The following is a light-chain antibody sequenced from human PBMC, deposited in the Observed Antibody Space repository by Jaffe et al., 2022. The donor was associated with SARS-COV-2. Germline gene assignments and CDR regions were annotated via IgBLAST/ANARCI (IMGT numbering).Light chain of an antibody. J-gene: IGKJ1*01. CDR2: GAS. CDR1: QPVKGAS. CDR3: QQYDDLPWT. Sequence: EIVLTQSPGTLSLSPGQRATLSCRASQPVKGASLAWYQQRPGQTPRLLISGASNRASGIPDRFSGSGSGTDFTLTITRVGPEDFAVYFCQQYDDLPWTFGQGTRVEVK. V-gene: IGKV3-20*01.